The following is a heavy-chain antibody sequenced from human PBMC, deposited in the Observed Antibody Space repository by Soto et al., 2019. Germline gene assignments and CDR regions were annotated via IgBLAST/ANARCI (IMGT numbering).Heavy chain of an antibody. V-gene: IGHV3-64*04. Sequence: GGSLRLSCAASGFTFSSYAMHWVRQAPGKGLECVSAICCNGSNTYYADSVRGRFTISRDNSKNTLYLQMNSLRAEDTAVYYCARDYCSSTSCYGYYYYCGLDVWGQGSTVTVSS. CDR3: ARDYCSSTSCYGYYYYCGLDV. CDR1: GFTFSSYA. CDR2: ICCNGSNT. J-gene: IGHJ6*02. D-gene: IGHD2-2*01.